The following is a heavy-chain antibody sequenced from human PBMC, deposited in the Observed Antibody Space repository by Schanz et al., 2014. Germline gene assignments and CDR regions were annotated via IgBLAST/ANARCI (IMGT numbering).Heavy chain of an antibody. CDR2: INPLNGGT. CDR3: ARDKSEHHLLFFDF. J-gene: IGHJ4*02. Sequence: QVQLVQSGAEVKKPGASVKVSCQTSGYTFTGYYLHCVRQIPTQGLEWVGWINPLNGGTNYAQKFQGRVSMTRDTSINTAYMELSSLTSADTAIYFCARDKSEHHLLFFDFWGQGALVTVSP. V-gene: IGHV1-2*02. CDR1: GYTFTGYY.